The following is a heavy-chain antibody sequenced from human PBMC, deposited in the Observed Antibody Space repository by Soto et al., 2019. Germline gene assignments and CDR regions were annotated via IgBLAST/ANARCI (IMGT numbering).Heavy chain of an antibody. V-gene: IGHV4-31*03. D-gene: IGHD2-2*01. CDR1: GDSSSSGGYY. Sequence: TLSLTCTVSGDSSSSGGYYWSWIRQSPGKGLEWIGYIFYSVYNYYNPSLKSRLSMSVDTSKNQFSLRLTSVTAAYTAVYFCARLHPIVVVPPPMGWLDPWGQGTLVTVPS. CDR3: ARLHPIVVVPPPMGWLDP. J-gene: IGHJ5*02. CDR2: IFYSVYN.